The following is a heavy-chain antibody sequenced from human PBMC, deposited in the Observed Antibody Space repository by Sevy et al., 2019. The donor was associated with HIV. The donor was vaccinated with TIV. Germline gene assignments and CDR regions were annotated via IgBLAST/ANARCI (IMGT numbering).Heavy chain of an antibody. D-gene: IGHD2-15*01. J-gene: IGHJ6*02. CDR1: GFTLTNEF. Sequence: GGSLRLSCAVSGFTLTNEFFSWVRQAPGKGLEWVAVVYSGGATYYGDSVKGRFTISRSKSKNTLYLQVKSLRAGDTAVYYCARVGYCRGGTCFSGFYYAMDVWGQGTTVTVSS. CDR3: ARVGYCRGGTCFSGFYYAMDV. CDR2: VYSGGAT. V-gene: IGHV3-53*01.